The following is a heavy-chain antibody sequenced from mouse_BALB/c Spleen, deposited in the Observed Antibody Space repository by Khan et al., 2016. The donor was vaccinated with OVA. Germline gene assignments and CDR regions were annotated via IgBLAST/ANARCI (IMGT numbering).Heavy chain of an antibody. CDR1: GYSITSGYG. Sequence: EVKLLESGPGLVKPSQSLSLTCTVTGYSITSGYGWNWIRQSPGNKLEWMGYISYSGSTNYNPSLKSRISITRDTSKNRFFLQLNSVTTEDTATYYCARTARIKYWGQGTTLTVSS. J-gene: IGHJ2*01. CDR2: ISYSGST. V-gene: IGHV3-2*02. CDR3: ARTARIKY. D-gene: IGHD1-2*01.